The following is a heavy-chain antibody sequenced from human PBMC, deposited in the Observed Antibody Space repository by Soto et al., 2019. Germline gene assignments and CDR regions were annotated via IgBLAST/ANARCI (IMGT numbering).Heavy chain of an antibody. CDR2: ISGSGGST. D-gene: IGHD3-10*01. J-gene: IGHJ5*02. V-gene: IGHV3-23*01. CDR1: GFTFSSYA. CDR3: AKDWSFRFGTPTWFDP. Sequence: PGGSLRLSCAASGFTFSSYAMSCVRQAPGKGLEWVSAISGSGGSTYYADSVKGRFTISRDNSKNTLYLQMNSLRAEDTAVYYCAKDWSFRFGTPTWFDPWGQGTLVTVSS.